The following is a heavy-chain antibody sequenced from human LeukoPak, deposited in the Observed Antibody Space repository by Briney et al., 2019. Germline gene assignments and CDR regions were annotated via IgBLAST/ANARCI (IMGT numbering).Heavy chain of an antibody. Sequence: SVKVSCKASGGTFSSYAISWVRQAPGQGLEWMGGIIPIFGTANYAQKFQGRVTITADKSTSTAYMGLSSLRSEDTAVYYCARSEGYSSSWSYDWGRGTLVTVSS. CDR1: GGTFSSYA. J-gene: IGHJ4*02. V-gene: IGHV1-69*06. CDR2: IIPIFGTA. CDR3: ARSEGYSSSWSYD. D-gene: IGHD6-13*01.